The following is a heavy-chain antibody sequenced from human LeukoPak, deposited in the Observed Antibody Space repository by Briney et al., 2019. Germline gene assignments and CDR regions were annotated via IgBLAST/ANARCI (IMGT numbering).Heavy chain of an antibody. Sequence: PGGSLRLSCAASGFTFSSYEMNWVRQAPGKGLEWVSYISSSGSTIYYADSVKGRFTISRDNAKNSLYLQMNSLRAEDMALYYCAKDMSAGYYYDSSGYSGLDYWGQGTLVTVSS. CDR1: GFTFSSYE. J-gene: IGHJ4*02. CDR3: AKDMSAGYYYDSSGYSGLDY. V-gene: IGHV3-48*03. CDR2: ISSSGSTI. D-gene: IGHD3-22*01.